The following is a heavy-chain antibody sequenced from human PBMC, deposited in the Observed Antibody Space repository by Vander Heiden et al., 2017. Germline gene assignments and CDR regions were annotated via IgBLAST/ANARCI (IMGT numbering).Heavy chain of an antibody. J-gene: IGHJ3*02. CDR3: ARQRIYYYDSSGYYDAFDI. D-gene: IGHD3-22*01. V-gene: IGHV4-39*01. Sequence: QLQLQESGPGLVKPSETLSPTCTVPGGSISSSSDYWGWIRQPPGKGLEWIGSIYYSGSTYYNPSLKSRVTISVDTSKNQFSLKLSSVTAADTAVYYCARQRIYYYDSSGYYDAFDIWGQGTMVTVSS. CDR1: GGSISSSSDY. CDR2: IYYSGST.